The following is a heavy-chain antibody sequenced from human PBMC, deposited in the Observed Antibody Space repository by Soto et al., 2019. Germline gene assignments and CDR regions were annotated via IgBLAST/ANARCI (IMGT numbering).Heavy chain of an antibody. CDR2: ISSSSSYI. CDR3: ARDPRGAAARLGDYYYGMDV. V-gene: IGHV3-21*01. CDR1: GFTFSSYS. J-gene: IGHJ6*02. D-gene: IGHD6-6*01. Sequence: PGGSLRLSCAASGFTFSSYSMNWVRQAPGKGLEWVSSISSSSSYIYYADSVKGRFTISRDNAKNSLYLQMNSLRAEDTAVYYCARDPRGAAARLGDYYYGMDVWGQGTTVTVSS.